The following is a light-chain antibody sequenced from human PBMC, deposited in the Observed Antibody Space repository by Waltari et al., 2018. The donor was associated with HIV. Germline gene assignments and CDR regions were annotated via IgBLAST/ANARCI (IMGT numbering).Light chain of an antibody. CDR1: RSDVGNHDL. V-gene: IGLV2-23*02. CDR3: CSYAVGSAFYV. J-gene: IGLJ1*01. Sequence: QSALTQPASVSGSPGQSITLSCNGTRSDVGNHDLVSWYKHLPAKAHKLMIYDVSKRPSGVSNRCSGSKSGNTASLTISGLQAEDEGDYYCCSYAVGSAFYVFGTGTKVTVL. CDR2: DVS.